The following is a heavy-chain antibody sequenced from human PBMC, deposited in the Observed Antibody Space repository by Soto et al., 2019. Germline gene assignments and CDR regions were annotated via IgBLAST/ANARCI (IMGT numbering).Heavy chain of an antibody. CDR1: GYTFTGYY. Sequence: VASVKVSCKASGYTFTGYYMHWLRQAPGQGLEWMGWINPNSGGTNYAQKFQGWVTMTRDTSISTAYMELSRLRSDDTAVYYCARGGSIVVVPAADYGTGVWGQGTTVTVSS. D-gene: IGHD2-2*01. J-gene: IGHJ6*02. V-gene: IGHV1-2*04. CDR3: ARGGSIVVVPAADYGTGV. CDR2: INPNSGGT.